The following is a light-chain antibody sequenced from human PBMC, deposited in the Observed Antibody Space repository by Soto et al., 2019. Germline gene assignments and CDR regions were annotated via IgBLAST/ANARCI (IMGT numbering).Light chain of an antibody. J-gene: IGLJ1*01. Sequence: QSVLTQPPSASGTPGQRVTISCSGSSSNIAINYVYWYQQLPGTAPKLLIYSNTQRPSGVPDRFSGSKSGTSASLAISVLRSEDEADYYCAAWDDKVSGYVFGIGTKLTVL. CDR3: AAWDDKVSGYV. V-gene: IGLV1-47*02. CDR2: SNT. CDR1: SSNIAINY.